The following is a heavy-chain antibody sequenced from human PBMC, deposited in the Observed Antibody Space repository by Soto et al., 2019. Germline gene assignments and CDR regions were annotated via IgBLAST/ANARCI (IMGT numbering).Heavy chain of an antibody. D-gene: IGHD6-19*01. Sequence: QVQLVQSGAEVKKPGASVKVSCKASGYTFTSYGISWVRQAPGQGLEWMGWISAYNGNTNYAQKLQGRVTMTTDTSASTAYMELRRLGSDDTAVYCCARERVIAVACPGGGFDPLGQGTLVTVSS. V-gene: IGHV1-18*01. J-gene: IGHJ5*02. CDR1: GYTFTSYG. CDR3: ARERVIAVACPGGGFDP. CDR2: ISAYNGNT.